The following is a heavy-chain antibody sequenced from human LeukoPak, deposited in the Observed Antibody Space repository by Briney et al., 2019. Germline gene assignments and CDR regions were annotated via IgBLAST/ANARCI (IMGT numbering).Heavy chain of an antibody. V-gene: IGHV1-8*01. Sequence: GASVRVSCKASGYTFTNYHIAWVRQDPGQGLEWMGWVSTNDGNTVYAQKFQGRVTMTQNTSISTAYMELSSLRSEDTALYYCARVLRVGTYSADYWGQGTLVTVSS. CDR3: ARVLRVGTYSADY. J-gene: IGHJ4*02. CDR2: VSTNDGNT. CDR1: GYTFTNYH. D-gene: IGHD1-1*01.